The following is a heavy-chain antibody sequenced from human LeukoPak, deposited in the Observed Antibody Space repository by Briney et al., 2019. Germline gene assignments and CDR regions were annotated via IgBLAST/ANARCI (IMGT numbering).Heavy chain of an antibody. CDR3: ARDRDWFDP. V-gene: IGHV4-34*01. D-gene: IGHD3-10*01. Sequence: SETLSLTCAVYGGSFSGYYWSWIRQPPGKGLEWIGEINHSGSTNYNPSLKSRVTISVDTSKNQFSLKLSSVTAADTAVYYCARDRDWFDPWGQGTLVTVSS. J-gene: IGHJ5*02. CDR1: GGSFSGYY. CDR2: INHSGST.